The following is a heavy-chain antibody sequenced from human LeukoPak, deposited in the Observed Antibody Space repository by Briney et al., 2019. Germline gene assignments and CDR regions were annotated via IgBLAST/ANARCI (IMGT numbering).Heavy chain of an antibody. CDR1: GYTLTELS. Sequence: ASVKVSCKVSGYTLTELSMHWVRQAPGKGLEWMGGLDPEDGETIYAQKFQGRVTMTEDTSTDTAYMELSSLRSEDTAVYYCATQGWSGFDWLGYMDVWGKGTTVTVSS. V-gene: IGHV1-24*01. D-gene: IGHD3-9*01. J-gene: IGHJ6*03. CDR3: ATQGWSGFDWLGYMDV. CDR2: LDPEDGET.